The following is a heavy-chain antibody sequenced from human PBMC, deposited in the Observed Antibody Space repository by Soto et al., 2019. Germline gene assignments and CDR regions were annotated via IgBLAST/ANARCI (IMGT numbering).Heavy chain of an antibody. CDR1: GFTFCSYG. D-gene: IGHD3-3*01. V-gene: IGHV3-33*06. Sequence: GGSLRLSCAASGFTFCSYGMHWVRKAPGKGLEWVAVIWSDGSNKYYADSVKGRFTISRDNSKNTLYLQVNSLRAEDTAVYYCAKEFWSGPFDYWGQGTLLTVSS. CDR3: AKEFWSGPFDY. J-gene: IGHJ4*02. CDR2: IWSDGSNK.